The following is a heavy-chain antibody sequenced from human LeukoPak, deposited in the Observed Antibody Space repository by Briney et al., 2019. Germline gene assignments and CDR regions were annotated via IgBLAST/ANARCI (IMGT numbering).Heavy chain of an antibody. CDR3: ATETNGRHYDY. Sequence: PGGSLRLSCTASGLTFSTSGFHWVRQAPGKGLEWVASICPTGSDRYHADSIKGRFTISRDNANNSLYLQRNSLRAEDTAVYYCATETNGRHYDYWGQGTLLTVSS. CDR2: ICPTGSDR. CDR1: GLTFSTSG. V-gene: IGHV3-21*06. D-gene: IGHD1-14*01. J-gene: IGHJ4*02.